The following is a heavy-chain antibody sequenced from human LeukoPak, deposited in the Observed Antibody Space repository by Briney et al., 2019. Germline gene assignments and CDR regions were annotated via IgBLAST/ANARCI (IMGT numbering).Heavy chain of an antibody. CDR1: GFTFDDYA. CDR2: IGWNSGGI. D-gene: IGHD6-13*01. Sequence: PEGSLRLSCAASGFTFDDYAMHWVRQAPGKGLEWVSGIGWNSGGIVYADSVKGRFTISRDNAKNSLYLQMNSLGAEDTALYYCVKVTAAGFVDHWGQGTLVTVSS. V-gene: IGHV3-9*01. CDR3: VKVTAAGFVDH. J-gene: IGHJ4*02.